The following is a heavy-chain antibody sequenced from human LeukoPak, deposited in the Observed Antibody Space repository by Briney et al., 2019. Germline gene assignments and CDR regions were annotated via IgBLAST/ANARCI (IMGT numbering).Heavy chain of an antibody. CDR3: ARARRPVGFDP. V-gene: IGHV4-61*02. CDR1: GGSISSGSYY. J-gene: IGHJ5*02. CDR2: IYTSGST. Sequence: SETLSLTCTVSGGSISSGSYYWSWIRQPAGKGLEWIGRIYTSGSTNYNPSLKSRVTISVDTSKNQFSLKLSSVTAADTAVYYCARARRPVGFDPWGQGTLVTVSS. D-gene: IGHD2-2*01.